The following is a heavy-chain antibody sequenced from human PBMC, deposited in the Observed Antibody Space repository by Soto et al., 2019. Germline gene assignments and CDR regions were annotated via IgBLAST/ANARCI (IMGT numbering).Heavy chain of an antibody. Sequence: GRSLRLSCAASGFTFTNYGMHWVRQAPGKGLEWVAIVWYDGSHKYYADSVKGRFTISRDNSENTVTLQMNSLRAEDTAVDDCAAGEQLHYGGQGTLVTVSS. CDR3: AAGEQLHY. J-gene: IGHJ4*01. CDR2: VWYDGSHK. CDR1: GFTFTNYG. D-gene: IGHD1-1*01. V-gene: IGHV3-33*01.